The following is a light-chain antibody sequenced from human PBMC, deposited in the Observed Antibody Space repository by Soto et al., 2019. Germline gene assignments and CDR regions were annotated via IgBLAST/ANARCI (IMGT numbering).Light chain of an antibody. CDR3: QSYDSSLSGVV. V-gene: IGLV1-40*01. Sequence: QSVLTQPPSVSGAPGQRVTISCTGSSSNIGAGYDVHWYRQLPGTAPKLLIYGNNYRPSGVPDRFSGSKSGTSASLAITGLQAEDEADYYCQSYDSSLSGVVFGGGTQLTVL. CDR2: GNN. CDR1: SSNIGAGYD. J-gene: IGLJ2*01.